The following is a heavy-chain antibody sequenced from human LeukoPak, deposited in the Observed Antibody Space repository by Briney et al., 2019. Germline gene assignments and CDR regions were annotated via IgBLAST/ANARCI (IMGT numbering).Heavy chain of an antibody. D-gene: IGHD6-6*01. CDR3: ARGASRYFEY. CDR2: TYYRSQWYY. Sequence: PSQTLSLTCALSGDSVSSKSATWNWIRQSPSRGLEWLGWTYYRSQWYYDYAVSVKGRIVINPDTSKNQFSLQLNSVTPEDTAVYYCARGASRYFEYWGQGTLVTVSS. V-gene: IGHV6-1*01. CDR1: GDSVSSKSAT. J-gene: IGHJ4*02.